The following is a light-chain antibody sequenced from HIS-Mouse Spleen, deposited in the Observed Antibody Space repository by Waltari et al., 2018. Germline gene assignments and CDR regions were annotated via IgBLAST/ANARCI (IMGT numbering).Light chain of an antibody. J-gene: IGLJ3*02. CDR2: DVS. CDR1: SSAVGGYNY. V-gene: IGLV2-14*03. CDR3: SSYTSSSTLV. Sequence: QSALTQTASVSGSPGQSITISCTGTSSAVGGYNYVSWYQQHPGKAPKLMIYDVSNRPSGVSNRFSGSKSGNTASLTISGLQAEDEADYYCSSYTSSSTLVFGGGTKLTVL.